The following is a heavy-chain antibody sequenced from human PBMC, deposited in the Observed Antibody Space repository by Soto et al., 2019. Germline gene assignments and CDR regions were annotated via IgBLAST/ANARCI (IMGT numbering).Heavy chain of an antibody. J-gene: IGHJ1*01. CDR2: INHSGST. Sequence: PSETLSLTCAVYGGSFSGYYWSWIRQPPGKGLEWIGEINHSGSTNYNPSLKSRVTISVDTSKNQFSLKLSSVTAADTAVYYCARNRIAAAVYFQHWGQGTLVTVSS. D-gene: IGHD6-13*01. CDR3: ARNRIAAAVYFQH. V-gene: IGHV4-34*01. CDR1: GGSFSGYY.